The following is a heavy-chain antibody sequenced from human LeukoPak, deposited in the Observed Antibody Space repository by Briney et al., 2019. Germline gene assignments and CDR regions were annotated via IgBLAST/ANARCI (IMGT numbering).Heavy chain of an antibody. V-gene: IGHV4-31*02. CDR3: ARAPRVAARLAEYFQH. CDR2: YSGST. Sequence: YSGSTYYNPSLKSRVTISVDTSKNQFSLKLSSVTAADTAVYYCARAPRVAARLAEYFQHWGQGTLVTVSS. J-gene: IGHJ1*01. D-gene: IGHD6-6*01.